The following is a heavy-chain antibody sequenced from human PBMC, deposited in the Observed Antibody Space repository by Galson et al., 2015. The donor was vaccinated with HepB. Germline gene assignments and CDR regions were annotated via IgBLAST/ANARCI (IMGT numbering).Heavy chain of an antibody. D-gene: IGHD5-18*01. CDR2: IYYSGST. Sequence: LSLTCTVSGGSISSSSYYWGWIRQPPGKGLERIGSIYYSGSTYYNPSLKSRVTISVDTSKNQFSLKLSSVTAADTAVYYCASEGAVDTAMGGDFDYWGQGTLVTVSS. CDR1: GGSISSSSYY. J-gene: IGHJ4*02. V-gene: IGHV4-39*07. CDR3: ASEGAVDTAMGGDFDY.